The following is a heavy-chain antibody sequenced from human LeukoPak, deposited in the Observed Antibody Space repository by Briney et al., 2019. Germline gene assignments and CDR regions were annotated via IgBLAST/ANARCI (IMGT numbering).Heavy chain of an antibody. CDR2: ISSSADST. Sequence: PGGSLRLSCEASGFTFSSYAVSWVRQAPGRGLAWVSVISSSADSTYYADPVKGRFTISRDNSKNTLYLQMNNLRAEDTAVYYCAKPLEKYTYGGNFDYWGQGILVTVSS. CDR1: GFTFSSYA. J-gene: IGHJ4*02. V-gene: IGHV3-23*01. CDR3: AKPLEKYTYGGNFDY. D-gene: IGHD4-23*01.